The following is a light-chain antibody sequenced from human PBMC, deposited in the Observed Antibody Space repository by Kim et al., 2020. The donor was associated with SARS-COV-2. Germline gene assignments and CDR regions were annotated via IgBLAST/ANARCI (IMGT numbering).Light chain of an antibody. J-gene: IGLJ2*01. CDR1: SSDVGGYNY. Sequence: GRSVTVSCTGTSSDVGGYNYVSWYQQHPGKAPKLMIYEVSKRPSGVPDRFSGSKSGNTASLTVSGLQAEDEADYYCSSYAGRQNLVFGGGTQLTVL. CDR2: EVS. CDR3: SSYAGRQNLV. V-gene: IGLV2-8*01.